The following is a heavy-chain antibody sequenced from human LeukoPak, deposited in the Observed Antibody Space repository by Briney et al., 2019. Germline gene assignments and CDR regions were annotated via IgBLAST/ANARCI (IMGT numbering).Heavy chain of an antibody. V-gene: IGHV3-23*01. J-gene: IGHJ4*02. CDR1: GITLSNYG. D-gene: IGHD3-16*02. Sequence: GGSLRLSCAVSGITLSNYGMSWVRQAPGKGLEWVAGISDSGGRTNYADSVKSRFTISRDASKNTLYLQMNSPRAEDTAVYYCTREERGYIPAFWGQGTLVTVSS. CDR3: TREERGYIPAF. CDR2: ISDSGGRT.